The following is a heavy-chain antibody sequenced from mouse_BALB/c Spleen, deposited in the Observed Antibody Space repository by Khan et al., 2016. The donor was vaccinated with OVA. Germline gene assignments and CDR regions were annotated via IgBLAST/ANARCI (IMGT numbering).Heavy chain of an antibody. CDR1: GYTFTSYV. J-gene: IGHJ4*01. CDR2: INPYNVGT. V-gene: IGHV1S136*01. CDR3: ARYASSPYYAMDY. D-gene: IGHD1-1*01. Sequence: VQLQQSGPELVKPGASVKMSCKASGYTFTSYVMHWVKQKPGQGLEWIGYINPYNVGTIHNEKFRGKATLTSDKSSSTAYMELRSLTSEDSAVYYCARYASSPYYAMDYWGQGTSVTVSS.